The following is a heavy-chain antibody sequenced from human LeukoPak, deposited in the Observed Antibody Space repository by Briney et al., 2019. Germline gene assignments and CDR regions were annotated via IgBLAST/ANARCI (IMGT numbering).Heavy chain of an antibody. CDR2: IFYTGST. J-gene: IGHJ6*03. V-gene: IGHV4-59*01. D-gene: IGHD4-23*01. CDR1: GGSITSYY. CDR3: AREVADYGGYYYYHYMDV. Sequence: SETLSLTCTVSGGSITSYYWSWFRQPPGKGLEFIGYIFYTGSTNYNPSLKSRVTISVDTSKNQFSLKLSSVTAADTAVYYCAREVADYGGYYYYHYMDVWGKGTTVTISS.